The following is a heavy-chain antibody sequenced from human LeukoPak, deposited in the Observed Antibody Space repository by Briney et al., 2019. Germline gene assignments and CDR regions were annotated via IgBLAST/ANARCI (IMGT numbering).Heavy chain of an antibody. J-gene: IGHJ4*02. CDR1: GFTFSKFW. V-gene: IGHV3-7*01. Sequence: PGGSLRLSCAASGFTFSKFWMSWVREAPGEGLGWVANIKQDGGEKYYVGSVKGRFTISRDNANNSLYLHINSLRAEDTAVYYCARSDYFGSGRLDCWGQGTLVTVSS. CDR2: IKQDGGEK. D-gene: IGHD3-10*01. CDR3: ARSDYFGSGRLDC.